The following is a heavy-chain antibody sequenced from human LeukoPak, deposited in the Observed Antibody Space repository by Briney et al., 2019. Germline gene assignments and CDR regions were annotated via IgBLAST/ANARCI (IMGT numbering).Heavy chain of an antibody. CDR1: GGSISSGDYY. V-gene: IGHV4-30-4*01. CDR2: IYCSGST. Sequence: DPSETLSLTCTVSGGSISSGDYYWSWIRQPPGKGLEWIGYIYCSGSTYYNPSLKSRVSISVDTSKNQFSLKLSSVTAADTAVYYCARDRVYYWYFDLWGRGTLVTVSS. J-gene: IGHJ2*01. D-gene: IGHD6-13*01. CDR3: ARDRVYYWYFDL.